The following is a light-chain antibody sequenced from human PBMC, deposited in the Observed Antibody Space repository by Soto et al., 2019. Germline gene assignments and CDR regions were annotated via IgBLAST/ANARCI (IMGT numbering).Light chain of an antibody. CDR2: GAS. J-gene: IGKJ4*01. V-gene: IGKV3-20*01. CDR1: QSVSSSY. Sequence: EIGLKQSPGTLSLSKGERATLSCRASQSVSSSYLAWYQQKPGQAPRLLIYGASSRATGIPDRFSGSGSGTDFTLTISRLEPEDFAVYYCQQDGSSPLTFGGGSKVDVK. CDR3: QQDGSSPLT.